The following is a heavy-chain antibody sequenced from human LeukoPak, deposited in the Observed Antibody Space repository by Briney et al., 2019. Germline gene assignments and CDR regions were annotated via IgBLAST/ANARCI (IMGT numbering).Heavy chain of an antibody. CDR1: GFTFSNSA. CDR3: AKGIYSSGWSYFDY. J-gene: IGHJ4*01. Sequence: GGSLRLSCAASGFTFSNSAMSWVRQAPGKGLEWVSTLSGGGITTYYADSVKGRFTISRDDSKNTLYLQMNSLRAEDTAVYYCAKGIYSSGWSYFDYWGHGTLVTVSS. D-gene: IGHD6-19*01. CDR2: LSGGGITT. V-gene: IGHV3-23*01.